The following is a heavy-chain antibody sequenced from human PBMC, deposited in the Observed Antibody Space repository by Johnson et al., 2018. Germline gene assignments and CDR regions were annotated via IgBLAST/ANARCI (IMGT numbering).Heavy chain of an antibody. CDR3: ERSPYYDNSPTSFDI. J-gene: IGHJ3*02. CDR2: LSGSGIST. CDR1: GFTFRSYA. D-gene: IGHD3-22*01. V-gene: IGHV3-23*01. Sequence: VQLLESGGGLVQPGGSLRLSCAASGFTFRSYAMSWVRQAPGKGLEWVSALSGSGISTYYADYVKGRFPISRDNSRNTLYLHMNSLRAEDSAVYYCERSPYYDNSPTSFDIWGQGTMVTVSS.